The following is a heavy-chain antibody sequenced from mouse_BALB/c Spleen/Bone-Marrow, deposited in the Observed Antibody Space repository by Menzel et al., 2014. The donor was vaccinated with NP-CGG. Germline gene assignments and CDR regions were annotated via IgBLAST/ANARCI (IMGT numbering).Heavy chain of an antibody. CDR2: VDPANGNT. CDR3: ARRFGNSPRDSAMVN. J-gene: IGHJ4*01. CDR1: GFNIKDTY. V-gene: IGHV14-3*02. D-gene: IGHD2-1*01. Sequence: VQLQQSGADLVKPGASVKLSCTASGFNIKDTYIHWVKQRPEQGLEWIGRVDPANGNTKYAPKFQGKATITADSSSNPAYLRLSSLTSEDTAVYYCARRFGNSPRDSAMVNCGRGTSVTVSS.